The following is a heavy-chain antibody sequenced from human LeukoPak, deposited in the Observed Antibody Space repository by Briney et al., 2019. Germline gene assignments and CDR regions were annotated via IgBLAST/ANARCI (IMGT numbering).Heavy chain of an antibody. V-gene: IGHV1-46*01. J-gene: IGHJ4*02. D-gene: IGHD3-10*01. CDR2: INPTSGSA. CDR1: GYTFSGYS. Sequence: ASVKVSCKASGYTFSGYSVHWVRQAPGQGPEWMGMINPTSGSATYAQKFQGSVTMTRDTSTSTLYMELSSLRSDDTAVYYCARDWAHGSFDYWGQGTPVIVSS. CDR3: ARDWAHGSFDY.